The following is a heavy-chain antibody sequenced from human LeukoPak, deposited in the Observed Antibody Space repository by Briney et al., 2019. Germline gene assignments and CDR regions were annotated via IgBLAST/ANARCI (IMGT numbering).Heavy chain of an antibody. Sequence: PGGSLRLSCAASGFTFNRYRMSWLRQAPGKGLEWVANINQDGSERHYADSVEGRFVISGDNDKNSVSLQLNSPRVEDTAVYYCATAVDTNIVPPAILGLSGFDYWGQGTLVTVSS. J-gene: IGHJ4*02. CDR2: INQDGSER. CDR3: ATAVDTNIVPPAILGLSGFDY. V-gene: IGHV3-7*01. CDR1: GFTFNRYR. D-gene: IGHD2-2*01.